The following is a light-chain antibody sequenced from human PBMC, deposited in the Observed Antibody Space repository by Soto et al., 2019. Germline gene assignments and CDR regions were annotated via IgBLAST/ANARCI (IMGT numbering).Light chain of an antibody. J-gene: IGKJ3*01. CDR2: GAS. CDR3: QQYGSSPLT. CDR1: QSVSSSY. V-gene: IGKV3-20*01. Sequence: EIVLTQSPGTLSLSPGERATLSCRASQSVSSSYLAWYQQKPGQAPRLLIYGASSRATGIPDRFSGSGSGTDFTLTISILEPEDFAVYYCQQYGSSPLTVGPGT.